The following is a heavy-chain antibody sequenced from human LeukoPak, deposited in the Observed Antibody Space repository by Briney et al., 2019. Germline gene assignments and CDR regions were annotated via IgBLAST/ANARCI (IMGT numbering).Heavy chain of an antibody. CDR1: GYTFTSYD. CDR2: INPNSGGT. CDR3: ARSSITGTTPILWR. J-gene: IGHJ4*02. Sequence: ASVKVSCKASGYTFTSYDINWVRQATGQGLEWMGWINPNSGGTNSAQKFQGRVTMTRDTSISTAYMELSRLRSDDTAAYYCARSSITGTTPILWRWGQGTLVTVSS. D-gene: IGHD1-20*01. V-gene: IGHV1-2*02.